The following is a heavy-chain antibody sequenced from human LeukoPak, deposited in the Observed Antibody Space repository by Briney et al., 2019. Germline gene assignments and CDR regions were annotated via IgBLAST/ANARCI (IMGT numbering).Heavy chain of an antibody. CDR1: GYSFTSYW. D-gene: IGHD4-17*01. V-gene: IGHV5-51*01. CDR2: IYPGDSDT. Sequence: GESLKISCKGSGYSFTSYWIGWVGQMPGKGLEWMGIIYPGDSDTRYSPSFQGQVPISADKPISTAYLQWSSLKPSDTAMYYCARHRDTVRHHAFDIWGQGTMVTVSS. J-gene: IGHJ3*02. CDR3: ARHRDTVRHHAFDI.